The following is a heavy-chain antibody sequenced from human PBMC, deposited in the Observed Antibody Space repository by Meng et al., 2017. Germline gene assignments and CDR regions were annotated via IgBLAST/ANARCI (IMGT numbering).Heavy chain of an antibody. CDR2: ISSSSSYI. V-gene: IGHV3-21*01. Sequence: GGSLRLSCAASGFTFSSYSMNWVRQAPGKGLEWVSSISSSSSYIYYADSVKGRFTISRDNAKNSLYLQMNSLRAEDTAVYYCAREAAYDYDYVWGSYRSPPDVWGQGTTVTVSS. J-gene: IGHJ6*02. CDR3: AREAAYDYDYVWGSYRSPPDV. D-gene: IGHD3-16*02. CDR1: GFTFSSYS.